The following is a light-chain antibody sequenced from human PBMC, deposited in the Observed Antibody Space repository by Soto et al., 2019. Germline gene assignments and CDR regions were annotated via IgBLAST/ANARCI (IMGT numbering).Light chain of an antibody. CDR3: QSYDSSLSGV. Sequence: QSVLTQPPSVSWAPGQRVTISCTGSSSNIGAGYDVHWYQQHPGTAPKLLIYGNSNRPSGVPDRFSGSKSGTSASLAITGLQAEDEADYYCQSYDSSLSGVFGGGTKLTVL. J-gene: IGLJ2*01. CDR2: GNS. CDR1: SSNIGAGYD. V-gene: IGLV1-40*01.